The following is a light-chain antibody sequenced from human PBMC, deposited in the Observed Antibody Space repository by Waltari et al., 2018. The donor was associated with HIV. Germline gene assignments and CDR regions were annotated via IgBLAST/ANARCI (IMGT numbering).Light chain of an antibody. V-gene: IGLV6-57*01. J-gene: IGLJ1*01. CDR2: ADD. Sequence: FMLTQPRSVSESPGKTVTISCTRSRGSIGSNYVQWYQQRPGSSPTTLIYADDQRPSGVRGRFSGSIDRSSNSASLNSSGLMTEDEADYYCQSYDSNPRIFGTGTKVTVL. CDR1: RGSIGSNY. CDR3: QSYDSNPRI.